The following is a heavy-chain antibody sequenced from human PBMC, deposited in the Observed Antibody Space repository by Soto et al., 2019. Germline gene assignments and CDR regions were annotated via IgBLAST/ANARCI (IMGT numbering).Heavy chain of an antibody. CDR1: GFTFSSYG. J-gene: IGHJ4*02. Sequence: GGSLRLSCAASGFTFSSYGMSWVRQAPGKGLEWVSAISGSGGSTYYADSVKGRFTISRDNSKNTLYLQMNSLRAEDTAVYYWAGGGSGGWYYFDYWGQGTLVTVSS. D-gene: IGHD6-19*01. CDR2: ISGSGGST. CDR3: AGGGSGGWYYFDY. V-gene: IGHV3-23*01.